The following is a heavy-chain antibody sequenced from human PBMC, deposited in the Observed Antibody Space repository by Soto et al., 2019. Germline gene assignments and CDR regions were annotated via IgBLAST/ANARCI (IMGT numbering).Heavy chain of an antibody. V-gene: IGHV4-59*08. D-gene: IGHD3-10*01. CDR3: ARQGFGPLHGLVEV. CDR1: GGSISSYY. J-gene: IGHJ6*02. Sequence: QVQLQESGPGLVKPSETMSLSCTVSGGSISSYYWSWFRQSPGKRMEWIGYVHHSWGSSYNPSLQNRVAISLDTSKSQFSLKVTSVTATDTAVYYCARQGFGPLHGLVEVWGQGTTVTVSS. CDR2: VHHSWGS.